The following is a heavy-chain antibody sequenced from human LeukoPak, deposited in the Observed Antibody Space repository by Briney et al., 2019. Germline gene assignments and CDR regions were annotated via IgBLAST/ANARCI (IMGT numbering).Heavy chain of an antibody. J-gene: IGHJ4*02. CDR1: GYTFTSYD. V-gene: IGHV1-8*01. CDR2: MNPNSGNT. Sequence: GASVKVSCKASGYTFTSYDINWVRQATGQGLEWMGWMNPNSGNTGYAQKFQGRVTMTRNTSISTAYTELSSLRSEDTAVYYCARAPWNVVAAPDYWGQGTLVTVSS. CDR3: ARAPWNVVAAPDY. D-gene: IGHD2-15*01.